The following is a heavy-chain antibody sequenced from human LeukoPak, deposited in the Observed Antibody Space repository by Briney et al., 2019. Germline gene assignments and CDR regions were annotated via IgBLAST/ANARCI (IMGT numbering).Heavy chain of an antibody. CDR1: GGSISSYY. CDR3: ARHSDSSGWYPYFDY. V-gene: IGHV4-59*08. Sequence: TSETLPLTCTVPGGSISSYYWSWIRQPPGKGLEWIGYIYYSGSTNYNPSLKSRVTISVDTSKNQFSLKLSSVTAADTAVYYCARHSDSSGWYPYFDYWGQGTLVTVSS. D-gene: IGHD6-19*01. CDR2: IYYSGST. J-gene: IGHJ4*02.